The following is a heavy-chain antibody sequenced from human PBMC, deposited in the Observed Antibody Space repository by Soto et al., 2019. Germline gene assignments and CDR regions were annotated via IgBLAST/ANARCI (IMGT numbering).Heavy chain of an antibody. J-gene: IGHJ4*02. V-gene: IGHV3-7*01. CDR2: IKKDGSET. CDR3: ARQYCGGDCHLDY. D-gene: IGHD2-21*02. CDR1: GFIFSSYW. Sequence: GGSLRLSCAASGFIFSSYWMSWARQAPGKGLEWVANIKKDGSETNYVDSVKGRFTISRDNAKNSLYLQMNSLRTEDTAVYYCARQYCGGDCHLDYWGQGTLVTVSS.